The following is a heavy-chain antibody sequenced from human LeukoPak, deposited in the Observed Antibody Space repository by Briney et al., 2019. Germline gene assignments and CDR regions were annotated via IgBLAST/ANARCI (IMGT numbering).Heavy chain of an antibody. J-gene: IGHJ4*02. V-gene: IGHV4-4*07. CDR2: IYSSGST. D-gene: IGHD4-11*01. CDR1: GDSISGYY. CDR3: ARGRDRTTPGSFDY. Sequence: SETLSLTCTVSGDSISGYYWSWIRQPAGKGLEWIGRIYSSGSTNYNHSLKSRVTMSVDTSKNQFSLKLSSVTAADTAVYYCARGRDRTTPGSFDYCGQGTLVTVSS.